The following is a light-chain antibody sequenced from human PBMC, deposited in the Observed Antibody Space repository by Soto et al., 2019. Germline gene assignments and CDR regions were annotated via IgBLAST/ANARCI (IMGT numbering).Light chain of an antibody. CDR3: QQRSAWPFT. J-gene: IGKJ4*01. CDR1: QTVSTNY. Sequence: EIVLTQSPGTLSLSPGERATLSCRASQTVSTNYLAWYQQKPGQAPRLLIYGASKRATGIPDRFSGSGSGTDFTLTISRLEPEDFAVYCCQQRSAWPFTFGGGTSVLIK. V-gene: IGKV3D-20*02. CDR2: GAS.